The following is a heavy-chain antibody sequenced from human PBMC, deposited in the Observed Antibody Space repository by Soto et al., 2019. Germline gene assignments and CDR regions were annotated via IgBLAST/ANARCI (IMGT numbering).Heavy chain of an antibody. D-gene: IGHD4-4*01. CDR2: IHHTGST. J-gene: IGHJ6*02. Sequence: SETLSVGRGMSRGAVFSSNGWRSVSQHPGKGLEWIGEIHHTGSTASNPSLKSRLTISIDMSKNNFSLRLSSVTAADTAVYYCARHNYYSNHYSYGMDVCAQGTSVTGSS. CDR1: RGAVFSSNG. V-gene: IGHV4-4*02. CDR3: ARHNYYSNHYSYGMDV.